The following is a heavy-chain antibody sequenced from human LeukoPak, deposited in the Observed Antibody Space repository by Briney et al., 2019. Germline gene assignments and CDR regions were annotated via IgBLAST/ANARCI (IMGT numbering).Heavy chain of an antibody. J-gene: IGHJ4*02. CDR3: AKDRGIQLWLYYFDY. V-gene: IGHV3-23*01. Sequence: GGSLRLSCAASGFTFSSYSMNWVRQAPGKGLEWVSAISGSGGSTYYADSVKGRFTISRDNSKNTLYLQMNSLRAEDTAVYYCAKDRGIQLWLYYFDYWGQGTLVTVSS. CDR2: ISGSGGST. CDR1: GFTFSSYS. D-gene: IGHD5-18*01.